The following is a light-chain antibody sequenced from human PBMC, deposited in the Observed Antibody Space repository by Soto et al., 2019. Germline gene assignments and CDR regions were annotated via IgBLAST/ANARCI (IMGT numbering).Light chain of an antibody. CDR1: SSDVGGYNY. J-gene: IGLJ2*01. V-gene: IGLV2-8*01. CDR2: EVS. Sequence: QSALTQPPSASGSPGQSVTISCTGTSSDVGGYNYVSWYQQHPGKAPKLTIYEVSKRPSGVPDRFSGSKSGNTASLTVSGLQAEDEADYYCSSYAGSNIYVVFGGWTKLTVL. CDR3: SSYAGSNIYVV.